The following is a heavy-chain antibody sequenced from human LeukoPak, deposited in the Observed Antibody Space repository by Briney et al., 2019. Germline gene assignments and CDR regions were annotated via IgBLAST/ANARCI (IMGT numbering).Heavy chain of an antibody. CDR2: INHSGTT. J-gene: IGHJ3*01. V-gene: IGHV4-34*01. CDR3: ARKKRADPGFDV. Sequence: PSETLSLTCAVYGGSFSGYYWSWIRQPPGKGLEWIGEINHSGTTNYNPSLKSRLTISVDTSKNQFSLKLTSVAAADTAVYYCARKKRADPGFDVWGQGTMVTVSS. CDR1: GGSFSGYY.